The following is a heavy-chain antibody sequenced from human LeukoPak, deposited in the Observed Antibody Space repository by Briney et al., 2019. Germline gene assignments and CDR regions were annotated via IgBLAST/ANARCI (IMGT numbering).Heavy chain of an antibody. V-gene: IGHV2-5*01. Sequence: SGPTLVKPTQTLTLTCTLSGFSLSASAVGVGWIREPPGKALEWLALIYWNNNERYSPSLKSRLTITKDTSKNQVVLTMTNVDPLDTGTYYCARIWFGELFPFDYWGQGTLVTVSS. CDR1: GFSLSASAVG. J-gene: IGHJ4*02. D-gene: IGHD3-10*01. CDR3: ARIWFGELFPFDY. CDR2: IYWNNNE.